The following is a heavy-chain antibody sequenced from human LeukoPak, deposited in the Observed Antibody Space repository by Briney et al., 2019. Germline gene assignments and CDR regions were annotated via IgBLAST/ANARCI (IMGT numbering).Heavy chain of an antibody. CDR1: GYSISSGYY. Sequence: SETLSLTCTVSGYSISSGYYWGWIRQPPGKGLEWIGSIYHSGSTNYNPSLKSRVTISVDTSRNQFSLKLSSVTAADTAVYYCASRTDFRIAVVGIAGNWFDPWGQGTLVTVSS. CDR2: IYHSGST. D-gene: IGHD6-19*01. CDR3: ASRTDFRIAVVGIAGNWFDP. J-gene: IGHJ5*02. V-gene: IGHV4-38-2*02.